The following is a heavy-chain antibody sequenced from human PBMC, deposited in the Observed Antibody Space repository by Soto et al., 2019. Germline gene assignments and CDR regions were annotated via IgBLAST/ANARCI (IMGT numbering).Heavy chain of an antibody. CDR2: IYYTGST. CDR3: ARAMFPSDYGDYVGDWYFDL. CDR1: GGSISSGDHY. Sequence: QVQLQESGPGLVKPSQTLSLTCSVSGGSISSGDHYWNWIRQPPGKGLEWIGAIYYTGSTYYNAPLKSRIRISVDTSKNQLSLKLSPVTAADTAVYYCARAMFPSDYGDYVGDWYFDLWGRGTLVSVSS. J-gene: IGHJ2*01. D-gene: IGHD4-17*01. V-gene: IGHV4-30-4*01.